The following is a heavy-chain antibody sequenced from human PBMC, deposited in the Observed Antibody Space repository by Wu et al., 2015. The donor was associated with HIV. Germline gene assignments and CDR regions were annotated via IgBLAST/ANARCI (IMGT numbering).Heavy chain of an antibody. CDR1: GYTFTSYG. Sequence: QVQLVQSGAEVKKPGASVKVSCKASGYTFTSYGISWVRQAPGQGLEWMGWISAYNGNTNYAQRLQGRVTMTTDTSTSTAYMELRSLRSDDTAVYYCARDDSHMITFDYYGMDVWGQGTTVTVSS. V-gene: IGHV1-18*01. CDR2: ISAYNGNT. J-gene: IGHJ6*02. D-gene: IGHD3-16*01. CDR3: ARDDSHMITFDYYGMDV.